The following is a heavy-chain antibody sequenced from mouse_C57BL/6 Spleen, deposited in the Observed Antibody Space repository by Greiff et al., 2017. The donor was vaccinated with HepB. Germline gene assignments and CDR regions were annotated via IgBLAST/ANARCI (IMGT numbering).Heavy chain of an antibody. J-gene: IGHJ4*01. V-gene: IGHV1-50*01. CDR1: GYTFPSYW. CDR3: AIDGSSSYYAMDD. D-gene: IGHD1-1*01. CDR2: VDPSDSYT. Sequence: QVQLQQPGAELVKPGASVKLSCKASGYTFPSYWMQWVKQRPGQGLEWIGEVDPSDSYTNYNQKFKGKATLTVDTSSSTAYMQLSSLTSEDSAVYYCAIDGSSSYYAMDDWGQGTSVTVSS.